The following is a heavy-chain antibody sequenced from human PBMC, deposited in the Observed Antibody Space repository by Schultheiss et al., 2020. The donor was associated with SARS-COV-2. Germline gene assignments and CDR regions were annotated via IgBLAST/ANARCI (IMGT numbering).Heavy chain of an antibody. Sequence: SETLSLTCTVSGGSISSGGYYWSWIRQPPGKGLEWIGYIYYSGSTYYNPSLKSRVTISVDTSKNQFSLKLSSVTAADTAVYYCALNLKNRVDGMDVWGQGTTVTVSS. CDR3: ALNLKNRVDGMDV. CDR1: GGSISSGGYY. J-gene: IGHJ6*02. CDR2: IYYSGST. V-gene: IGHV4-30-4*08.